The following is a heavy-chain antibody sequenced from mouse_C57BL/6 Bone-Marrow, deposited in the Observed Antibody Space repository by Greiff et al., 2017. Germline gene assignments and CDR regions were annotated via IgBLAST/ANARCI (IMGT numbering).Heavy chain of an antibody. D-gene: IGHD1-1*01. CDR2: IDPSDSYT. Sequence: VQLQQPGAELVMPGASVKLSCKASGYTFTSYWMHWVKQRPGQGLEWIGEIDPSDSYTNYNQKFKGKSTLTVDKSSSTAYMQLSSLTSEDSAVYYCARNGYGSFSWFAYWGQGTLVTVSA. CDR1: GYTFTSYW. CDR3: ARNGYGSFSWFAY. J-gene: IGHJ3*01. V-gene: IGHV1-69*01.